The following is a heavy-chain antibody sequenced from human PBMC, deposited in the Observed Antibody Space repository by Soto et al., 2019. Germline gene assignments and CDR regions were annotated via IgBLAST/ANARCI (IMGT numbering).Heavy chain of an antibody. CDR1: GGSVRDYH. Sequence: QVRLQESGPGLVKPSETLSLTCTVSGGSVRDYHWSWIRQSPGKGLEWIGYVYDSGTVTTSYNPSVKSRVTISVDPSKNEVSLKMTSVTAADTAVYYCARRWQQLSWVDVWGQGTLVTVSS. D-gene: IGHD1-1*01. CDR3: ARRWQQLSWVDV. CDR2: VYDSGTVTT. J-gene: IGHJ5*02. V-gene: IGHV4-59*02.